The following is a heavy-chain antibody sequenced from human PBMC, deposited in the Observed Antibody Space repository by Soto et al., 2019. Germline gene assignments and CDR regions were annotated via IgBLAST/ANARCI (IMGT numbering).Heavy chain of an antibody. Sequence: QVQLVQAGAEVKKPGSSVKVSCKASGGTFSTYAISWVRQAPGQGLEWMGGIIPIYGTANYAQKFQGRLTMTAVESTSTVYMELSSLRSDDTAVYYCAREDKPGGYTPPGTSGFDSWGQGTLVTVSS. CDR1: GGTFSTYA. CDR3: AREDKPGGYTPPGTSGFDS. J-gene: IGHJ4*02. D-gene: IGHD5-12*01. CDR2: IIPIYGTA. V-gene: IGHV1-69*12.